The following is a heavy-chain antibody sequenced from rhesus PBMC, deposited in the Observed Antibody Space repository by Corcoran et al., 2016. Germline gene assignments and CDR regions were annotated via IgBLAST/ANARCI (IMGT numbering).Heavy chain of an antibody. Sequence: QVQLQESGPGVVKPSETLSLTCAVSGGSISDSYRWSWIRKPPGTGMAWIGYIYGSSTSTNYHPSLKSRFTISKDTSKNQFSFKLSSVTAADTAVYYCARDRGNNFWSGYYTFDYWGQGVLVTVSS. CDR1: GGSISDSYR. V-gene: IGHV4S10*01. J-gene: IGHJ4*01. CDR3: ARDRGNNFWSGYYTFDY. CDR2: IYGSSTST. D-gene: IGHD3-3*01.